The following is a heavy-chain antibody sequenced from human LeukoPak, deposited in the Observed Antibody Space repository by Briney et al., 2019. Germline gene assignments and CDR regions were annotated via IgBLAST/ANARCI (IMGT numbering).Heavy chain of an antibody. Sequence: SETLSLTSSVSGGSISSYYWSWIRQPPGKGLEWIGYISYSGSTNYNPSLKSRVTISVDKSKNQFSLKLRSVTAADTAVYYCARPLSLGYCSGGSCYGRGAWFDRWGQGTLVTVSS. V-gene: IGHV4-59*12. D-gene: IGHD2-15*01. CDR1: GGSISSYY. J-gene: IGHJ5*02. CDR3: ARPLSLGYCSGGSCYGRGAWFDR. CDR2: ISYSGST.